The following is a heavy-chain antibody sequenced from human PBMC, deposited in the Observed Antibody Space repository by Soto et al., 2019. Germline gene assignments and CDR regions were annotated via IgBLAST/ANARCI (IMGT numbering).Heavy chain of an antibody. D-gene: IGHD6-13*01. CDR3: AAEGAAALYYYYGMDV. V-gene: IGHV1-58*01. Sequence: ASVKVSCKASGFTFTSSAVQWVRQARGQRLEWIGWIVVGSGNTNYAQKFQERVTITRDMSTSTAYMEPSSLRSEDTAVYSCAAEGAAALYYYYGMDVWGQGTTVTVSS. J-gene: IGHJ6*02. CDR2: IVVGSGNT. CDR1: GFTFTSSA.